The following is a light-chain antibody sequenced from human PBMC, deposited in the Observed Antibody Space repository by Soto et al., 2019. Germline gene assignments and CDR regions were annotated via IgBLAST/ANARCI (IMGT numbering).Light chain of an antibody. CDR2: GNS. CDR1: NSNIGAGYD. V-gene: IGLV1-40*01. Sequence: QSVLTQPPSVSGAPGQRVTISCTGSNSNIGAGYDVHWYQLLPGTAPKLLIYGNSNRPSGVPDRFSGSKSGTSASLAITGLQAEDEADYYCQSYDTSLSALYVFGTGTKATVL. J-gene: IGLJ1*01. CDR3: QSYDTSLSALYV.